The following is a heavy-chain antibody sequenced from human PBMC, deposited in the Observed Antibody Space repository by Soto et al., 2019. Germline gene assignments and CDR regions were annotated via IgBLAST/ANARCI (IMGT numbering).Heavy chain of an antibody. CDR3: ASNVFGETYYYGMDV. V-gene: IGHV1-69*12. CDR2: IIPIFGTA. D-gene: IGHD3-10*01. J-gene: IGHJ6*02. Sequence: QVQLVQSGAEVKKPGSSVKVSCKASGGTFSSYAINWVRQAPGQGLEWMGGIIPIFGTADYAQKFQGRVTITADGSTSTAYMEQSSLRSEDTAVYYCASNVFGETYYYGMDVWGQGTTVTVSS. CDR1: GGTFSSYA.